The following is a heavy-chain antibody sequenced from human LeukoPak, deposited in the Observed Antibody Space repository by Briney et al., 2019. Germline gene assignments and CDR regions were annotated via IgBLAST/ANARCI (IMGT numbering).Heavy chain of an antibody. J-gene: IGHJ4*02. CDR1: GFTFSTHG. V-gene: IGHV3-33*01. Sequence: RSLRLSCVVSGFTFSTHGFHWVRQAPGKGLEWVSVIWHDGGRKEYADSVRGRFTISRDNSNLYLQMNSLRAEDTAIYYCARDIGNSGFNLDYWGQGTPVTVSS. D-gene: IGHD5-12*01. CDR3: ARDIGNSGFNLDY. CDR2: IWHDGGRK.